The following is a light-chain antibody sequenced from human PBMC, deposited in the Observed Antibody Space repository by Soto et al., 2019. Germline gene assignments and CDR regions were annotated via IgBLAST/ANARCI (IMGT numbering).Light chain of an antibody. Sequence: QSVLTQPPSVSGAPGQRVTISCTGSSSNIGAGYDIHWYQQLPGTAPKLLIYGNINRPSGVPDRFSGSKSGTSASLAITGLQAEDEADYYCQSYDGSLSGSVVFGGGTKLTVL. V-gene: IGLV1-40*01. J-gene: IGLJ2*01. CDR1: SSNIGAGYD. CDR3: QSYDGSLSGSVV. CDR2: GNI.